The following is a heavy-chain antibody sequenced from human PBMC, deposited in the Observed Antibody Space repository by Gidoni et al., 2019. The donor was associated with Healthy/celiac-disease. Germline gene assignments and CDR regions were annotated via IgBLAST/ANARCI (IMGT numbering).Heavy chain of an antibody. CDR1: GFTFGDYA. CDR2: IRSKAYGGTT. J-gene: IGHJ4*02. CDR3: TTVTDDY. V-gene: IGHV3-49*04. D-gene: IGHD2-21*02. Sequence: EVQLVESGGGLVQPGRSLILSCTASGFTFGDYAMSWVRQAPGKGLEWVGFIRSKAYGGTTEYAASVKGRFTISRDDSKSIAYLQMNSLKTEDTAVYYCTTVTDDYWGQGTLVTVSS.